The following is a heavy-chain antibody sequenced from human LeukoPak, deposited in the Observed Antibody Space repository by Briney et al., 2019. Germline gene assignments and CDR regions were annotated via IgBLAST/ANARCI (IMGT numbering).Heavy chain of an antibody. CDR1: GFSFTSFG. D-gene: IGHD3-22*01. J-gene: IGHJ4*02. CDR3: ARDLLPMIPTFCGNY. V-gene: IGHV1-18*01. CDR2: ISANNGNT. Sequence: ASVKVSCKASGFSFTSFGFSWVRQAPGQGLEWMGWISANNGNTIYAQILQGRVTMTTDTSTTTVYMELRSLRSDDTAVYFCARDLLPMIPTFCGNYWGQGTPVTVSS.